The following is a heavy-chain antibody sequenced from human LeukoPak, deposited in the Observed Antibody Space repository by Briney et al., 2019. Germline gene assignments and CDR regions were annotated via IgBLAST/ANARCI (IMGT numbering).Heavy chain of an antibody. CDR3: AKDVMEMATITGDDY. CDR1: GFTFSGYG. D-gene: IGHD5-24*01. J-gene: IGHJ4*02. V-gene: IGHV3-30*02. Sequence: GGSLRLSCAPSGFTFSGYGMHWVRQAPGKGLEWVAFIRYDGSNKYYADSVKGRFTISRDNSKNTLYLQMNSLRAEDTAVYYCAKDVMEMATITGDDYWGQGTLVTVSS. CDR2: IRYDGSNK.